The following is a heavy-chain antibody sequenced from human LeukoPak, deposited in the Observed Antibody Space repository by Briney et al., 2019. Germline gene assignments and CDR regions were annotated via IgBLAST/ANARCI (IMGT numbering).Heavy chain of an antibody. CDR3: VRKMKTGSSSGDYDY. Sequence: GGSLRLSCAASGFIFSGHTMNWVRQAPGRGLEWVSSISTSSTYIYYAGSVEGRFTISRDNPKNSLFLRMNSLRAEDTAIYYCVRKMKTGSSSGDYDYWGQGTLVTVSS. CDR2: ISTSSTYI. J-gene: IGHJ4*02. V-gene: IGHV3-21*06. CDR1: GFIFSGHT. D-gene: IGHD1-1*01.